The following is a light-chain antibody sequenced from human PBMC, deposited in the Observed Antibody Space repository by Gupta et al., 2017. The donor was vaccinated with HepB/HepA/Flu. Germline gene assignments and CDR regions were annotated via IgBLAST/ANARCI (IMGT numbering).Light chain of an antibody. CDR1: QSVSSSS. J-gene: IGKJ5*01. CDR2: DAS. V-gene: IGKV3-20*01. Sequence: EIVLTQSPGTLSLSPGERATLSCGASQSVSSSSLAWYQLKPGQAPRLLIYDASSRATGIPDRFSGSGSGTDFTLTISRLEPEDFAVYYCQQYGSSPITFGQGTRLEIK. CDR3: QQYGSSPIT.